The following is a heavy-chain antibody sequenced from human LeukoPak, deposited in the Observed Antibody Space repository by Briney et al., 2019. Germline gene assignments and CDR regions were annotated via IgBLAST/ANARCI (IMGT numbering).Heavy chain of an antibody. CDR2: IYYTRST. J-gene: IGHJ2*01. D-gene: IGHD3-22*01. CDR1: GGSISSSSYY. CDR3: ARGVTMIVVAIHDWYFDL. Sequence: KSSETLSLTCTVSGGSISSSSYYWGWIRQPPGKGLEWIGSIYYTRSTYYNPSLKSRVTISVDTSKNQFSLKLTSVTAADTAVYYCARGVTMIVVAIHDWYFDLWGRGTLVTVSS. V-gene: IGHV4-39*01.